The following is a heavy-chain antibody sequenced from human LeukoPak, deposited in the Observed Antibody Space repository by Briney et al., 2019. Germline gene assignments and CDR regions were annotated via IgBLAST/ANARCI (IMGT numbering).Heavy chain of an antibody. CDR2: ISWNSGSI. CDR3: AKDKNYYGSGSYYYMDA. CDR1: GFTFDDYA. D-gene: IGHD3-10*01. J-gene: IGHJ6*03. V-gene: IGHV3-9*01. Sequence: GGSLRLSCAASGFTFDDYAMHWVRQAPGKGLEWVSGISWNSGSIGYADSVKGRFTISRDNAKNSLYLQMNSLRAEDTALYYCAKDKNYYGSGSYYYMDAWGKGTTVTISS.